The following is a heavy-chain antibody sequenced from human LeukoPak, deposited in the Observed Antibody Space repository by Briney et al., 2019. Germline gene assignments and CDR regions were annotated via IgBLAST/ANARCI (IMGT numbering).Heavy chain of an antibody. V-gene: IGHV3-23*01. D-gene: IGHD1-7*01. Sequence: GGSLRLSCAASGFTFSSYAMSWVRQAPGKGLEWVSAISGSGGSTYYADSVKGRFTISRDNSKNTLSLLMDSLRAEDTAVYYCAKDRNWNFPYYLDHWGQGTLVTVSS. CDR1: GFTFSSYA. CDR2: ISGSGGST. J-gene: IGHJ4*02. CDR3: AKDRNWNFPYYLDH.